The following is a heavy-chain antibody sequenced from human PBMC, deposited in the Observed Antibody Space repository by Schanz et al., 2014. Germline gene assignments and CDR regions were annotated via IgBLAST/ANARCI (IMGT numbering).Heavy chain of an antibody. CDR1: GYTFTSYY. CDR3: ARDGEAAAGCDY. D-gene: IGHD6-13*01. J-gene: IGHJ4*02. V-gene: IGHV1-46*03. Sequence: QVQLVQSGAEVKKPGASVKVSCKASGYTFTSYYMHWVRHAPGQGLEWMGIINPSGGITSYAQKFQGRVTMTRDTSTSTVYMELSSLRSEDTAVYYCARDGEAAAGCDYWGQGTLVTVSS. CDR2: INPSGGIT.